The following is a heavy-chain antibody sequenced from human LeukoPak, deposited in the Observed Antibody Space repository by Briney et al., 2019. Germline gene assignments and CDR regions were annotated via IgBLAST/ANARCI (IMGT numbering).Heavy chain of an antibody. J-gene: IGHJ2*01. CDR1: GFSFTTYW. CDR3: ARYTWIQLWFNSGHYWYFDL. D-gene: IGHD5-18*01. V-gene: IGHV3-7*01. Sequence: PGESLRLSCGASGFSFTTYWMSWVRQAPGKGLEWVANIKQDGSEKYYVDSVKGRFTISRDNAKNSLYLQMNSLRAEDTAVYYCARYTWIQLWFNSGHYWYFDLWGRGTLVTVSS. CDR2: IKQDGSEK.